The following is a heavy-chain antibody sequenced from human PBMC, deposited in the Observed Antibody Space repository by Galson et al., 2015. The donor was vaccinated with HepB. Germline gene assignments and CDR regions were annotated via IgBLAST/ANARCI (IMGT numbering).Heavy chain of an antibody. CDR3: ARGGSCSSTSCYGGRLGFDP. Sequence: SETLSLTCAVYGGSFSGYYWSWIRQPPGKGLEWIGEINPSGSTNYSPSLKSRVTISVDTSKNQFSLKLSSVTPADTAVYYCARGGSCSSTSCYGGRLGFDPWGQGTLVTVSS. J-gene: IGHJ5*02. V-gene: IGHV4-34*01. CDR1: GGSFSGYY. CDR2: INPSGST. D-gene: IGHD2-2*01.